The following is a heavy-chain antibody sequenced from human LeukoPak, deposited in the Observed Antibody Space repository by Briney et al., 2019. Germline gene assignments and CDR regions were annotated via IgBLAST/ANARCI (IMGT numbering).Heavy chain of an antibody. V-gene: IGHV1-69*05. Sequence: ASVKVSCKASGGTFSSYAISWVRQAPGQGLEWMGGIIPIFGTANYAQKFQGRVTITTDESTSTAYIELSSLRSEDTAVYYCARDGRIAAAGTPSYFDYWGQGTLVTVSS. CDR2: IIPIFGTA. D-gene: IGHD6-13*01. CDR1: GGTFSSYA. J-gene: IGHJ4*02. CDR3: ARDGRIAAAGTPSYFDY.